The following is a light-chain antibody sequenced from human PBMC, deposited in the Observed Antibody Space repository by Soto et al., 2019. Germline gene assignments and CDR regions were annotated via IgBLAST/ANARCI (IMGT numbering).Light chain of an antibody. CDR1: SSNIGAGYD. V-gene: IGLV1-40*01. Sequence: QSVLTQPPSVSGAPGQRVTISCTGSSSNIGAGYDVHWYQQLPGTAPKLLIYGNNNRPSGVTDRFSGSKSGTSASLAITGLQAEDEADYYCRSYDSSLSGSRVFGGGTKLTVL. J-gene: IGLJ2*01. CDR3: RSYDSSLSGSRV. CDR2: GNN.